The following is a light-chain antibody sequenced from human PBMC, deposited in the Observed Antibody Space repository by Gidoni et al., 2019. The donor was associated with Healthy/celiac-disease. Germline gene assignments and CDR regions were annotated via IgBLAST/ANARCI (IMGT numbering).Light chain of an antibody. Sequence: DIQLTQSPSCLSASVGDRVTITGRASQGISSYLAWYQQKPGKAPKLLIYAASTLQGGVPSRFSGSGSGTEFTLTISSLQPEDFATYSCQQLSSSPLTFGPGTKVDIK. CDR3: QQLSSSPLT. V-gene: IGKV1-9*01. CDR1: QGISSY. CDR2: AAS. J-gene: IGKJ3*01.